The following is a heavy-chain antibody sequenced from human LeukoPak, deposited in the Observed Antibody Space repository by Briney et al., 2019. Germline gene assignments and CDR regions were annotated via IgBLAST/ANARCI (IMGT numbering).Heavy chain of an antibody. CDR2: IYSGGST. J-gene: IGHJ3*02. Sequence: GGSLRLSCAASGFTVGTNYMTWVRQAPGKGLEWVSGIYSGGSTYYTDSVKGRFTISRDNSKNTLYLQMKSLRAEDTAVYYCAKALAIFGVVDDAFDIWGQGTMVTVSS. D-gene: IGHD3-3*01. CDR1: GFTVGTNY. CDR3: AKALAIFGVVDDAFDI. V-gene: IGHV3-53*01.